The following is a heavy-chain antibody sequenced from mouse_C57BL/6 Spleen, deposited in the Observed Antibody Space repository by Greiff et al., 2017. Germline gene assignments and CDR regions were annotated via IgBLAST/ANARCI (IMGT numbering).Heavy chain of an antibody. D-gene: IGHD2-4*01. V-gene: IGHV1-4*01. Sequence: QVQLQQSGAELARPGASVKMSCKASGYTFTSYTMHWVKQRPGQGLEWIGYINPSSGYTKYNQKFKDKATLTADKSSSTAYMPLSSLTSEDSAVYHCHYDYEGDYAMDYWGQGTSVTVSS. CDR3: HYDYEGDYAMDY. CDR2: INPSSGYT. J-gene: IGHJ4*01. CDR1: GYTFTSYT.